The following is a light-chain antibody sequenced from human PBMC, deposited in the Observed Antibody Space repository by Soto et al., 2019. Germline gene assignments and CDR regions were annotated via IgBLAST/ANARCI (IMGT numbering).Light chain of an antibody. Sequence: EVVMTQSPATLSVSPGEIATLSCSASQSVSSSYLAWYQQKPGQAPRLLIYGASTRATGFPARFSGSGSGTEFTLTISSLQSEDFAVYYCQQYNGWPITFGQGTRLEIK. V-gene: IGKV3-15*01. CDR3: QQYNGWPIT. CDR2: GAS. J-gene: IGKJ5*01. CDR1: QSVSSSY.